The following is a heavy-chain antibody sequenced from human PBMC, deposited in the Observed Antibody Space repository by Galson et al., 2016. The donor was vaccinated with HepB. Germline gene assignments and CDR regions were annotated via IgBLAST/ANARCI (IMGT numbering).Heavy chain of an antibody. CDR3: VSGLRPLMITSAFHS. CDR1: GFTVSSNY. J-gene: IGHJ3*02. Sequence: SLRLSCAASGFTVSSNYMGWVRQAPGKGLEWVSLIYSGGRTNYADSVKGRFIISRDDSKNTLFLEMTTLRAEDTAVYYCVSGLRPLMITSAFHSWGQGTMVIVSS. CDR2: IYSGGRT. V-gene: IGHV3-66*01. D-gene: IGHD3-16*01.